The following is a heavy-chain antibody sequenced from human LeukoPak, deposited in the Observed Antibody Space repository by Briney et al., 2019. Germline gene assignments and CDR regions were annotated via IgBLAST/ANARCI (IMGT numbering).Heavy chain of an antibody. V-gene: IGHV4-4*07. CDR2: IYTSGST. CDR1: GGSISSYY. J-gene: IGHJ4*02. Sequence: PSETLSLTCTVSGGSISSYYWSWIRQPAGKGLEWIGRIYTSGSTNYNPSLKSRVTMSVDTSKNQFSLKLSSVTAADTAVYYCARRTVTMVRDGGYFDYWGQETLVTVSS. D-gene: IGHD3-10*01. CDR3: ARRTVTMVRDGGYFDY.